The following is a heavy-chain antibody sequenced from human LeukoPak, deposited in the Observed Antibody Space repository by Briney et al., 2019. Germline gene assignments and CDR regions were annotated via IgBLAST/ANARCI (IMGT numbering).Heavy chain of an antibody. CDR3: ARGHYEMGV. CDR2: IAHSGNGI. CDR1: GFTFSDYY. V-gene: IGHV3-11*01. Sequence: GGSLRLSCAASGFTFSDYYMTWVRQAPGKGLEWVSHIAHSGNGIWYADAVKGRFTISRDNAKNLLCLQMDSLRAEDTAVYYCARGHYEMGVWGQGTTVIVSS. J-gene: IGHJ6*02.